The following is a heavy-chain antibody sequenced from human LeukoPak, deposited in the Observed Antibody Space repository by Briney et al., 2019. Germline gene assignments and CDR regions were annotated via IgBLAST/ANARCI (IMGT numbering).Heavy chain of an antibody. Sequence: AASVKVSCKASGYTFTSYYMPWVRQAPGQGLEWMGIINPSGGSTSYAQKFQGRVTMTRDTSTSTVYMELSSLRSEDTAVYYCAANYYDSSGYLYGMDVWGQGTTVTVSS. CDR2: INPSGGST. CDR1: GYTFTSYY. D-gene: IGHD3-22*01. J-gene: IGHJ6*02. V-gene: IGHV1-46*01. CDR3: AANYYDSSGYLYGMDV.